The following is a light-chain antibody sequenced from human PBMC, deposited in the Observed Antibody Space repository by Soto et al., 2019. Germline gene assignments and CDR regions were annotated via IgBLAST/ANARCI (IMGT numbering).Light chain of an antibody. CDR1: SSDVGAFDY. V-gene: IGLV2-14*03. Sequence: HSVLTQPASVSGSPGQSITISCTGNSSDVGAFDYVCWHQQHPGKAPKLLIFDVSSRPSGVSSRFSASKSGNTASLTISGLQAEDEADYYCSSYTTSITHVFGTGTKVTVL. CDR3: SSYTTSITHV. CDR2: DVS. J-gene: IGLJ1*01.